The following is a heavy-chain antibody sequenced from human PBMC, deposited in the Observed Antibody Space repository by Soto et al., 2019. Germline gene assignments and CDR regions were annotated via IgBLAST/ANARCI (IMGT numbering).Heavy chain of an antibody. D-gene: IGHD2-21*02. CDR1: GGSISSGGYY. CDR3: ARYCGGDCYSHYFDY. Sequence: QVQLQESGPGLVKPSQTLSLTCTVSGGSISSGGYYWSWIRQHPGKGLEWIGYIYYSGSTYYNPSLKSRVTISVDTSKNQFSLKLRSVTAADTAVYYCARYCGGDCYSHYFDYWGQGTLVTVSS. CDR2: IYYSGST. J-gene: IGHJ4*02. V-gene: IGHV4-31*03.